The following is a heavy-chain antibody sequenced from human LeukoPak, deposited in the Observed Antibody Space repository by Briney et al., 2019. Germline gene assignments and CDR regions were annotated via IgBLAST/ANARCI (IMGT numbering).Heavy chain of an antibody. Sequence: SETLSLTCTVSGGSISSGGYYWSWIRQPPGKGLEWIGYIYHSGSTYYNPSLKSRVTISVDRSKNQFSLKLSSVTAADTAVYYCARAGDPLLWFGESNRGWFDPWGQGTLVTVSS. CDR3: ARAGDPLLWFGESNRGWFDP. D-gene: IGHD3-10*01. J-gene: IGHJ5*02. V-gene: IGHV4-30-2*01. CDR2: IYHSGST. CDR1: GGSISSGGYY.